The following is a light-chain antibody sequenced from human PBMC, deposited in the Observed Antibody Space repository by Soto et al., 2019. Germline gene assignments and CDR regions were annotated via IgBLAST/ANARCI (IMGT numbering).Light chain of an antibody. J-gene: IGLJ3*02. CDR3: STWDDSLNSWV. Sequence: QSVLTQPPSTSGTPGQSVTISCSGSTSNIGSNTVNWYQHLTGTAPKLLIHSDNQRPSGVPDRFSGSKSGASASLAISGLQSEDSADYYWSTWDDSLNSWVFGGGTKVTVL. CDR1: TSNIGSNT. CDR2: SDN. V-gene: IGLV1-44*01.